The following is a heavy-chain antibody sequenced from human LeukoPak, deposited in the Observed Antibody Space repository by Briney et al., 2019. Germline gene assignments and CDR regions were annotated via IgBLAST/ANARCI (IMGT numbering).Heavy chain of an antibody. CDR3: ARAPTSYYYFDY. CDR1: GVTVSSNY. CDR2: IWYDGSNK. V-gene: IGHV3-33*08. Sequence: PGGSLRLSCAASGVTVSSNYMNWVRQAPGKGLEWVAVIWYDGSNKYYADSVKGRFTISRDNSKNTLYLQMNSLRAEDTAVYYCARAPTSYYYFDYWGQGTLVTVSS. D-gene: IGHD1-26*01. J-gene: IGHJ4*02.